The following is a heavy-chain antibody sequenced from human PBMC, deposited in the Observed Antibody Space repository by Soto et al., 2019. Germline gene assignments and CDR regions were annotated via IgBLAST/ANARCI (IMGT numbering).Heavy chain of an antibody. CDR1: GGSFSGYY. CDR3: ASNSSGSPSWFDP. CDR2: INHSGST. J-gene: IGHJ5*02. D-gene: IGHD3-10*01. V-gene: IGHV4-34*01. Sequence: QVQLQQWGAGLLKPSETLSLSCAVSGGSFSGYYWSWIRQPPGKGLEWIGEINHSGSTNYNPSLKSRVTISVDTSKNQFSLRLSSVTAADTAVYYCASNSSGSPSWFDPWGQGTLVTVSS.